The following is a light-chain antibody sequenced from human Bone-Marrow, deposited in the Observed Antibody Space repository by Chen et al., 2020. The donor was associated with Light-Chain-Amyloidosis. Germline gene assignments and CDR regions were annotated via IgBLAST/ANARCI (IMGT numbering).Light chain of an antibody. CDR1: QTISSNY. J-gene: IGKJ4*01. Sequence: EIVLTQSPGTLSLSPGEGANLSCRASQTISSNYLTWYQQKFGQAPRLLIYGSSSRATGIPDRFIGRGSGTDFTLTINRLEPEVFAMYYCKQYGTSPITFGGGTKVEIK. CDR3: KQYGTSPIT. V-gene: IGKV3-20*01. CDR2: GSS.